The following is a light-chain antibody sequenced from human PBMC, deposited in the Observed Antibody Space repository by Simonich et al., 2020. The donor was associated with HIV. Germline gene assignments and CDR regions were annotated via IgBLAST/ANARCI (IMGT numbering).Light chain of an antibody. CDR1: QSVSRSY. CDR2: GAS. Sequence: EIVMTQSPATLSVSPGERATLPCRASQSVSRSYLSWYQQKPGQAPRPLIYGASSRATGIPDRFSGSGSGTDFTLTISRLEPEDFAVYYCQQYGSSPITFGQGTRLEIK. V-gene: IGKV3-20*01. J-gene: IGKJ5*01. CDR3: QQYGSSPIT.